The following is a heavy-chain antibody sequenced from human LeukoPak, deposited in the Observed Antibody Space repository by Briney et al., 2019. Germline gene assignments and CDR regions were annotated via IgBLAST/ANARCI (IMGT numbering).Heavy chain of an antibody. D-gene: IGHD6-13*01. CDR1: GYTFTGYY. J-gene: IGHJ6*03. CDR2: INPNSGGT. Sequence: ASVKVSCKASGYTFTGYYMHWERQAPGQGLEWMGWINPNSGGTNYAQKFQGRVTMTRDTSISTAYMELSRLRSDDTAVYYCARLIGGKQQLGYYYMDVWGKGTTVTVSS. V-gene: IGHV1-2*02. CDR3: ARLIGGKQQLGYYYMDV.